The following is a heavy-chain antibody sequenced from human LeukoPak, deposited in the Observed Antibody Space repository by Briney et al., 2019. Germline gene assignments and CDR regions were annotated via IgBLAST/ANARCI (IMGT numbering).Heavy chain of an antibody. V-gene: IGHV3-7*01. J-gene: IGHJ4*02. CDR3: VRRYMATSAEYFDH. CDR1: GFTFSSYA. CDR2: IYHDASEI. D-gene: IGHD5-24*01. Sequence: GGSLRLSCAVSGFTFSSYAMSWVRQPPGRGLEWVANIYHDASEIYYVRPVKGRCTISRDNPKNSMYLQMNSLRAEDTAVYYCVRRYMATSAEYFDHWGQGTLVTVSS.